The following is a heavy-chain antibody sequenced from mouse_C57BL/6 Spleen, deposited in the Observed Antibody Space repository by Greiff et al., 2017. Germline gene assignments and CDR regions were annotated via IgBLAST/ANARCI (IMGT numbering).Heavy chain of an antibody. CDR3: TRANGYDVDD. D-gene: IGHD2-2*01. J-gene: IGHJ2*01. V-gene: IGHV5-9-1*02. CDR2: ISSGGDYI. CDR1: GFTFSSYA. Sequence: EVHLVEPGEGLVKPGGSLKLSCAASGFTFSSYAMSWVRQTPEKRLEWVAHISSGGDYIYYADTVKGRYTISRDNARNTLYLQMSSLQSEDTSLYYCTRANGYDVDDWGQGTTLTVAT.